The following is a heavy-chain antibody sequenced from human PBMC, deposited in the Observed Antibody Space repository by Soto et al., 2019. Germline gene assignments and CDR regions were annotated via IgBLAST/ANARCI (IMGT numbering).Heavy chain of an antibody. J-gene: IGHJ4*02. CDR3: XXXXXXXXXXXXXXFDY. V-gene: IGHV3-23*01. Sequence: EVQILESGGGLLQPGGSLRLSCAASVFTFSSYAMNWVRQAPGQWLEWVAANSVGGGSTYYADSVKGRFTLARXNSKXXXXXXXXXXXXXXXXXXXXXXXXXXXXXXXXXXFDYWGQGTLVTVSS. CDR2: NSVGGGST. CDR1: VFTFSSYA.